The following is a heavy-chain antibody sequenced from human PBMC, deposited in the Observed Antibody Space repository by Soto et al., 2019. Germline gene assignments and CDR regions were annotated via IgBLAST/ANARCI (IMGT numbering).Heavy chain of an antibody. J-gene: IGHJ3*02. CDR1: GGSISSYY. CDR2: IYYSGST. CDR3: ARSPGDFDI. V-gene: IGHV4-59*01. D-gene: IGHD4-17*01. Sequence: QVQLQESGPGLVKPSETLSLTCTVSGGSISSYYWSWIRQPPGKGLEWIGYIYYSGSTNYNPSLTGRATISVDTSKNQFSLKLSSVTAADTAVYSCARSPGDFDIWGQGTMVTVSS.